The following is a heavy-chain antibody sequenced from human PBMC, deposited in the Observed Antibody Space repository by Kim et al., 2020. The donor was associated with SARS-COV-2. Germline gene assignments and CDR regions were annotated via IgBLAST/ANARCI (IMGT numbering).Heavy chain of an antibody. Sequence: GGSLRLSCAASGFTFTSDWMHWVRQAPGKGLMWVSRINTDGRTTNYADSVKGRFTISRDDARNTLYLQMDSLRAEDSAVYYCARAGSYRFDYWGQGTLVTVSS. CDR2: INTDGRTT. V-gene: IGHV3-74*01. CDR3: ARAGSYRFDY. D-gene: IGHD1-26*01. J-gene: IGHJ4*02. CDR1: GFTFTSDW.